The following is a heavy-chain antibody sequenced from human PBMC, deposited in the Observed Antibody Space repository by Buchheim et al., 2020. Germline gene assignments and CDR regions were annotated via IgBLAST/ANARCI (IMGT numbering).Heavy chain of an antibody. CDR1: GFTFSSYG. V-gene: IGHV3-33*01. CDR2: IWYDGSNK. CDR3: ARGGGSYPGRYFDY. J-gene: IGHJ4*02. D-gene: IGHD1-26*01. Sequence: QVQLVESGGGVVQPGRSLRLSCAASGFTFSSYGMHWVRQAPGKGLEWVAVIWYDGSNKYYADSVKGRFTISRDNSKNTLYLQMNSLRAEDTAVYYCARGGGSYPGRYFDYWGQGTL.